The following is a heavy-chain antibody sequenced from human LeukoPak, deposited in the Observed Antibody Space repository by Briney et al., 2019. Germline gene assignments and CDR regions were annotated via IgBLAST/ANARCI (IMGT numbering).Heavy chain of an antibody. CDR1: GFTFSNYW. CDR2: INSDGITI. Sequence: GGSLRLSCAASGFTFSNYWIQWVRRVPGKGLMWVSRINSDGITITYADSVKGRFTISRDNAKNTVYLQMNSLTAEDTAVYYCIASTITTRDFWGQGTLVTVSS. D-gene: IGHD5/OR15-5a*01. J-gene: IGHJ4*02. V-gene: IGHV3-74*01. CDR3: IASTITTRDF.